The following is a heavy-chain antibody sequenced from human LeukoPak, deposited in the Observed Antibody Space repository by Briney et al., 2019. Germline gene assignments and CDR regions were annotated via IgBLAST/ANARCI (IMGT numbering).Heavy chain of an antibody. Sequence: SETLSLTCTVSGGSISSYYWSWIRQPPGKGLEWIGYIYYSGSTNYNPSLKSRVTISVDTSKNQFSLKLSSVTAADTAVYYCASIVYSSGWSKYFQHWGQGTLVIVSS. CDR3: ASIVYSSGWSKYFQH. V-gene: IGHV4-59*08. CDR1: GGSISSYY. D-gene: IGHD6-19*01. J-gene: IGHJ1*01. CDR2: IYYSGST.